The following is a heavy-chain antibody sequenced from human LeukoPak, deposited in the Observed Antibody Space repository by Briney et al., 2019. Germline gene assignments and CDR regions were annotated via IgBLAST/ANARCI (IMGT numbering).Heavy chain of an antibody. CDR1: RYTFSSSD. CDR2: MSPTSGNT. V-gene: IGHV1-8*01. D-gene: IGHD6-19*01. Sequence: GASVKVSCKASRYTFSSSDINWVRQAAGQGFEWMGWMSPTSGNTGYAQKFQGRVTITADESTSTAYMELSSLRSEDTAVYYCARVSHHRGYSSGWYGAFDYWGQGTLVTVSS. CDR3: ARVSHHRGYSSGWYGAFDY. J-gene: IGHJ4*02.